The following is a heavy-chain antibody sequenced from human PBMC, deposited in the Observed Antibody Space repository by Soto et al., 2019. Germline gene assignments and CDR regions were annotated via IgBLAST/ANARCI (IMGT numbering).Heavy chain of an antibody. CDR1: VYTFTRYH. Sequence: ASVKVPCKTPVYTFTRYHRHWGRQAPGQRLEWMGWINVGNGNTRYSQKFQGRLTLTRDTPGNTAYLELNSLISEDTAVYYCATPQEYDDCLDSWGQGTLVTVSS. J-gene: IGHJ4*02. V-gene: IGHV1-3*01. CDR3: ATPQEYDDCLDS. CDR2: INVGNGNT. D-gene: IGHD2-21*02.